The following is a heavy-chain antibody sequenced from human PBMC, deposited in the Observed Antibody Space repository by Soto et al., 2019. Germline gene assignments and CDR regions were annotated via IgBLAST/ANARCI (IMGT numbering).Heavy chain of an antibody. CDR2: IYTSGST. CDR1: GGSISSYY. D-gene: IGHD2-21*02. CDR3: ARGFGGDCYFPDAFDI. J-gene: IGHJ3*02. V-gene: IGHV4-4*07. Sequence: SETLSLTCTVSGGSISSYYWSWIRQPAGKGLEWIGRIYTSGSTNYNPSLKSRVTMSVDTSKNQFSLKLSSVTAADTAVYYCARGFGGDCYFPDAFDIWGQGTMVTVSS.